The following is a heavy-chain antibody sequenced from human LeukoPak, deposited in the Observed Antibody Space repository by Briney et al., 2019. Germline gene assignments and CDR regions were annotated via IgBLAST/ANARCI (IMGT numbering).Heavy chain of an antibody. J-gene: IGHJ4*02. CDR2: ISYDGSNK. CDR1: GFTFSSYG. V-gene: IGHV3-30*18. D-gene: IGHD3-22*01. Sequence: GGSLRLSYAASGFTFSSYGMHWVRQAPGKGLEWVAVISYDGSNKYYADSVKGRFTISRDNSKNTLYLQMNSLRAEDTAVYYCAKDGLPHYYDSSGYYEGNFDYWGQGTLVTVSS. CDR3: AKDGLPHYYDSSGYYEGNFDY.